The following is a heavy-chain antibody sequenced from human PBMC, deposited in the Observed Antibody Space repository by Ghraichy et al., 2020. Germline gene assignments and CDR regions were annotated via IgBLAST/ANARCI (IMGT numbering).Heavy chain of an antibody. CDR2: ISSSSSYI. V-gene: IGHV3-21*01. CDR3: ARDGGDLGRIFDY. J-gene: IGHJ4*02. D-gene: IGHD1-26*01. CDR1: GFTFSSYS. Sequence: GGSLRLSCAASGFTFSSYSMNWVRQAPGKGLEWVSSISSSSSYIYYADSVKGRFTISRDNAKNSLYLQMNSLRAEDTAVYYCARDGGDLGRIFDYWGQGTLVTVSS.